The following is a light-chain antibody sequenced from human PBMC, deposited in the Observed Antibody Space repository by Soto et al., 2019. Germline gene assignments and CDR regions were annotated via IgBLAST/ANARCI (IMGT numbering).Light chain of an antibody. CDR3: QQYSSPWT. Sequence: DIQMTQSPSTLSASVGDRVTITCRASQSISWWLAWYQQKPGKAPKLLIYKASTLDSGVPSRFSGSGSGTEFTLTISTLQPDDIGTYFCQQYSSPWTFGQGTMVEIK. V-gene: IGKV1-5*03. CDR1: QSISWW. J-gene: IGKJ1*01. CDR2: KAS.